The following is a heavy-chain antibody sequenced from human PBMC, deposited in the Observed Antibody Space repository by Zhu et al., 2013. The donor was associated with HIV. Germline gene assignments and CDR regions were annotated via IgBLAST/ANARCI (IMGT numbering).Heavy chain of an antibody. D-gene: IGHD2-15*01. CDR3: ARELGYGYCSGGSCYVAAFDI. V-gene: IGHV1-18*01. CDR2: ISAYNGNT. Sequence: QVQLVQSGAEVKKPGASVKVSCKASGYTFTSYGISWVRQAPGQGLEWMGWISAYNGNTNYAQKLQGRVTMTTDTSTSTAYMELRSLRSDDTAVYYCARELGYGYCSGGSCYVAAFDIWGRRDNGHRLF. CDR1: GYTFTSYG. J-gene: IGHJ3*02.